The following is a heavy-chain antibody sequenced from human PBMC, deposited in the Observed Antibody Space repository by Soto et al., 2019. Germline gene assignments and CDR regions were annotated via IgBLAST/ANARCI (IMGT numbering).Heavy chain of an antibody. CDR2: ISWNSGSI. J-gene: IGHJ4*02. CDR1: GFTFDDYA. D-gene: IGHD3-10*01. CDR3: AKAYGSGSYWATPFDY. Sequence: EVQLVESGGGLVQPGRSLRLSCAASGFTFDDYAMHWVRQAPGKGLEWVSGISWNSGSIGYADSVKGRFTISRDNAKNSLYLQMNSLRAEDTALYYCAKAYGSGSYWATPFDYWGQGTLVTVSS. V-gene: IGHV3-9*01.